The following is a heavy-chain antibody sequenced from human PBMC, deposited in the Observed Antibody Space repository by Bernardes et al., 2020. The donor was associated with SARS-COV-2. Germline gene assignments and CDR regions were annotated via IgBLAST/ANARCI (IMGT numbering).Heavy chain of an antibody. Sequence: GGSLRLSCAASGFTVGTKYMTWVRQAPGKGLKWVAVIFSGGDAFYADSVKGRFTISRDNSKNTLFLQMHSLRAEDTAVYFCTRDPVGAYYFDFWGQGTLVAVSS. CDR1: GFTVGTKY. J-gene: IGHJ4*02. CDR3: TRDPVGAYYFDF. V-gene: IGHV3-66*01. D-gene: IGHD1-26*01. CDR2: IFSGGDA.